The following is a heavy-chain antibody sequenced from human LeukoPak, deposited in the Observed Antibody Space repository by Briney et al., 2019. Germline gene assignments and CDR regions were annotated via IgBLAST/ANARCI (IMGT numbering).Heavy chain of an antibody. V-gene: IGHV3-7*01. CDR1: GFTFSSYW. D-gene: IGHD3-22*01. Sequence: GGSLRLSCAASGFTFSSYWVSWARQAPGKGLEWVANIKQDGSEKYYVDSVKGRFTISRDNAKNSLYLQMNSLRAEDTAVYYCARGSGYSDAFDIWGQGTMVTVSS. CDR3: ARGSGYSDAFDI. J-gene: IGHJ3*02. CDR2: IKQDGSEK.